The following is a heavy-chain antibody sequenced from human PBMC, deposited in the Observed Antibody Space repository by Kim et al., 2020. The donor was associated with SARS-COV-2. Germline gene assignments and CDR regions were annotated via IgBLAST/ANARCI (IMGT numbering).Heavy chain of an antibody. J-gene: IGHJ5*02. V-gene: IGHV3-53*01. Sequence: GGSLRLSCAASGFTVSSHYMSWVRQAPGKGLECVSIMYAGGNTNYTDSVKSRFTISRDNSKNTLYLQMNDLIAEDTAVYHCAKGEKYNYGAWGQGTLVTVSS. CDR3: AKGEKYNYGA. CDR2: MYAGGNT. CDR1: GFTVSSHY. D-gene: IGHD5-18*01.